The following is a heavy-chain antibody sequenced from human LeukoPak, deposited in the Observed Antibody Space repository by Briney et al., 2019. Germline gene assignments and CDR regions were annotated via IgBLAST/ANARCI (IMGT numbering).Heavy chain of an antibody. CDR1: GFTVSSNY. CDR2: IYSGGST. CDR3: ASVSYYYDSSGYYFDY. D-gene: IGHD3-22*01. Sequence: PGGSLRLSCAASGFTVSSNYMSWVRQAPGKGLEWVSVIYSGGSTYYADSVKGRFTISRDNSKNTLYLQMNSLRAEDTAVYYCASVSYYYDSSGYYFDYWGQGTLVTVSS. J-gene: IGHJ4*02. V-gene: IGHV3-53*01.